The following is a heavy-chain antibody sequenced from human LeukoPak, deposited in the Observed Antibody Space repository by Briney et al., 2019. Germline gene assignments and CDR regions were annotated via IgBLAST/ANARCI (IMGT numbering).Heavy chain of an antibody. CDR1: GYTFTSYY. J-gene: IGHJ4*02. D-gene: IGHD3-22*01. CDR3: ARNKWNYYDSSGYYFFDY. CDR2: INPSGGST. Sequence: ASVKVSCKASGYTFTSYYMHWVRQAPGQGLEWMGIINPSGGSTSYAQKFQGRVTMTRDTSTSTVYMELSSLRSEDTAVYNCARNKWNYYDSSGYYFFDYWGQGTLVTVSS. V-gene: IGHV1-46*01.